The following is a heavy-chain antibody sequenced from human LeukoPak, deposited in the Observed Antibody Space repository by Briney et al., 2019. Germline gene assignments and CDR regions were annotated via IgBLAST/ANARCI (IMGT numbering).Heavy chain of an antibody. CDR1: GYTFTSYG. CDR3: ARGPASTYYDFWSGYSAYFDY. CDR2: ISAYNGNT. D-gene: IGHD3-3*01. Sequence: ASVKVSCKASGYTFTSYGISWVRQAPGQGLEWTGWISAYNGNTNYAQKLQGRVTMTTDTSTSTAYMELRSLRSDDTAVYYCARGPASTYYDFWSGYSAYFDYWGQGTLVTVSS. J-gene: IGHJ4*02. V-gene: IGHV1-18*01.